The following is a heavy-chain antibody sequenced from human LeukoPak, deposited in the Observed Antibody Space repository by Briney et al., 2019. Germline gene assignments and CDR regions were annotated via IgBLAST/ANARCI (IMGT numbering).Heavy chain of an antibody. D-gene: IGHD1-26*01. CDR2: IIPIFGTA. V-gene: IGHV1-69*13. CDR3: ARDTIVGAPSTFV. J-gene: IGHJ6*02. Sequence: SVKVSCKASGGTFSSYAISWVRQAPGQGLEWMGGIIPIFGTASYAQKFQGRVRITADESTSTAYMELSSLRSEDTAVYYCARDTIVGAPSTFVWGQGTTVTVSS. CDR1: GGTFSSYA.